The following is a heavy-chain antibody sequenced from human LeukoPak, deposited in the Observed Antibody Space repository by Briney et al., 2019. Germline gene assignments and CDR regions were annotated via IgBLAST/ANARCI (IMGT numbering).Heavy chain of an antibody. J-gene: IGHJ4*02. CDR1: GYTFTGYY. Sequence: ASVKVSCKASGYTFTGYYMHWARQAPGQGLEWMGWINPNSGGTNYAQKFQGRVTMTRDTSISTAYMELSRLRSDDTAVYYCARAIGYCGGDCYSFDYWGQGTLVTVSS. CDR3: ARAIGYCGGDCYSFDY. V-gene: IGHV1-2*02. CDR2: INPNSGGT. D-gene: IGHD2-21*02.